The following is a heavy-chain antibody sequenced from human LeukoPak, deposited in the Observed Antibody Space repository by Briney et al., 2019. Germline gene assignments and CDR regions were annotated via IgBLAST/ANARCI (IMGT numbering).Heavy chain of an antibody. J-gene: IGHJ3*02. CDR1: GFTFSSYA. Sequence: GGSLRLSCAASGFTFSSYAMSWVRQAPGKGLEWVSAISGSGGSTYYADSVKGRFTISRDNSKNTLYLQMNSLRAEDTAVHYCAKDRSRLYDAFDIWGQGTMVTVSS. V-gene: IGHV3-23*01. D-gene: IGHD2-2*01. CDR3: AKDRSRLYDAFDI. CDR2: ISGSGGST.